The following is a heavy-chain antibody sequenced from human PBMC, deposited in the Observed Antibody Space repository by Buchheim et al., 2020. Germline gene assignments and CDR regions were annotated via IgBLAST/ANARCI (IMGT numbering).Heavy chain of an antibody. Sequence: QVQLVQSGAEVKKPGASVKVSCKASGYTFTSYYMHWVRQAPGQGLEWMGIINPSGGSTSYAQKFQGRVTMTRDSSPSTFYMELSSLRSEDTAVYYCARWRDILTGYYRVKGLYYFDYWGQRTL. CDR3: ARWRDILTGYYRVKGLYYFDY. CDR1: GYTFTSYY. J-gene: IGHJ4*02. CDR2: INPSGGST. V-gene: IGHV1-46*01. D-gene: IGHD3-9*01.